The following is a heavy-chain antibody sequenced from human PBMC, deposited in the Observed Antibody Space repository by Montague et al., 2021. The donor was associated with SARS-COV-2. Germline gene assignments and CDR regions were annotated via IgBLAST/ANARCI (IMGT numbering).Heavy chain of an antibody. D-gene: IGHD6-19*01. CDR1: GFTFSSYD. V-gene: IGHV3-13*04. Sequence: SLRLSCAASGFTFSSYDMHWVRQAPGKGLEWVSAIGTAGGTYYPGSVKGRFTISRENAKNSLYLQMNSLRAGDTAVYYCATGYSSGWSHQYYFDYWGQGTLVTVSS. J-gene: IGHJ4*02. CDR2: IGTAGGT. CDR3: ATGYSSGWSHQYYFDY.